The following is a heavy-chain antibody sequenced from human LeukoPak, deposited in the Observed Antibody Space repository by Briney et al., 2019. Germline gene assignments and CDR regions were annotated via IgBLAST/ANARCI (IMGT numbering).Heavy chain of an antibody. CDR1: GFTFSSSG. V-gene: IGHV3-30*02. J-gene: IGHJ4*01. D-gene: IGHD2-15*01. CDR2: IRFDGTTK. CDR3: AQEIKDRYWSGAQNCLFDS. Sequence: GGSLRLSCAASGFTFSSSGMHWVRQAPGRGLEWVAFIRFDGTTKYYAQSVRGRFTISRDNSKNTLGLQMNSLRAEDTAVYYCAQEIKDRYWSGAQNCLFDSWGLGTLVTVSS.